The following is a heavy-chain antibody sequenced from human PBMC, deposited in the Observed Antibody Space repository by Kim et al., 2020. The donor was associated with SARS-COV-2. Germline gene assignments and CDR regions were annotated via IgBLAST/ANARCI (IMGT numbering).Heavy chain of an antibody. V-gene: IGHV4-4*02. CDR2: IYHSGST. CDR1: GGSISSSNW. J-gene: IGHJ6*02. D-gene: IGHD1-7*01. Sequence: SETLSLTCAVSGGSISSSNWWSWVRQPPGKGLEWIGEIYHSGSTNYNPSLKSRVTISVDKSKNQFSLKLSSVTAADTAVYYCARLAITGTTGESYYYGMDVWGQGTTVTVSS. CDR3: ARLAITGTTGESYYYGMDV.